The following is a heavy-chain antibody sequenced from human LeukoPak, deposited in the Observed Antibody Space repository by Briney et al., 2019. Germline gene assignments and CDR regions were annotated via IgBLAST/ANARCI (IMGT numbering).Heavy chain of an antibody. CDR3: ARDLLNNDAFDI. J-gene: IGHJ3*02. V-gene: IGHV4-31*03. CDR2: ISYSGST. D-gene: IGHD2-15*01. CDR1: GGSIRGYY. Sequence: SETLSLTCTVSGGSIRGYYWSWIRQHPGKGLQWVGYISYSGSTYSNPSLKSRITISIDTSKNQFSLKLSSVTAADTAVYYCARDLLNNDAFDIWGQGTMVTVSS.